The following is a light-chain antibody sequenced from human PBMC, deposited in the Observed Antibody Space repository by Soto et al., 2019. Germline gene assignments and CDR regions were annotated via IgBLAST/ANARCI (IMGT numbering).Light chain of an antibody. J-gene: IGKJ1*01. Sequence: DIQMTQSPSTLSASIGDTVTVACRASQGISNWLAWYQQKPGKAPKLLIFHASSLESGVPSRFSGSGSGTEFTLTISGLQPDDFATYYCQQYNSYSPWTFGPGTKVDIK. CDR1: QGISNW. CDR3: QQYNSYSPWT. CDR2: HAS. V-gene: IGKV1-5*01.